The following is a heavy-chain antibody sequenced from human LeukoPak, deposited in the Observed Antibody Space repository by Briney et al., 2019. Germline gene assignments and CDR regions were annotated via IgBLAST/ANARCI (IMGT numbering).Heavy chain of an antibody. D-gene: IGHD6-13*01. CDR1: GFSFSSYW. V-gene: IGHV3-7*03. J-gene: IGHJ4*02. CDR2: IKEDGSDK. CDR3: ARDSGWFRFDS. Sequence: GGSLRLSCAASGFSFSSYWMTWVRQAPGKGLEWVANIKEDGSDKYYVDSVKGRFTISRDNAKNSLYLQMNTLRAEDTAVYYCARDSGWFRFDSWGQGTLVTVSS.